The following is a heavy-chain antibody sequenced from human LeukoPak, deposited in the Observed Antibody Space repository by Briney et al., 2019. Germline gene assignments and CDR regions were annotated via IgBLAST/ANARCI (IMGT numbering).Heavy chain of an antibody. D-gene: IGHD2-15*01. CDR3: ARGSVVVVAATHYNWFDP. CDR2: INHSGST. V-gene: IGHV4-39*07. CDR1: GGSISSSSYY. Sequence: DPSETLSLTCTVSGGSISSSSYYWGWIRQPPGKGLEWIGEINHSGSTNYNPSLKSRVTISVDTSKNQFSLKLSSVTAADTAVYYCARGSVVVVAATHYNWFDPWGQGTLVTVSS. J-gene: IGHJ5*02.